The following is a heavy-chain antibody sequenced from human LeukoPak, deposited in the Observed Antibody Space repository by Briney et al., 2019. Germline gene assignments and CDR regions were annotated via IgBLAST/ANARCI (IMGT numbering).Heavy chain of an antibody. D-gene: IGHD2-2*03. CDR1: GYSFSSHD. CDR3: ARGPWILAPPVHSDY. J-gene: IGHJ4*02. CDR2: MNPNSGNT. V-gene: IGHV1-8*01. Sequence: ASVKVSCKASGYSFSSHDINWVRQATGQGLEWMGWMNPNSGNTGYAQKFQGRVTMTRNTSISTAYMELSSLRSEDTAVYYCARGPWILAPPVHSDYWGQGTLVTVSS.